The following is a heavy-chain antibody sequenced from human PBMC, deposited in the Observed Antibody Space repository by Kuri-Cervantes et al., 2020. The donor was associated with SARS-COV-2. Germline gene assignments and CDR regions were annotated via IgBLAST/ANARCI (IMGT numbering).Heavy chain of an antibody. J-gene: IGHJ4*02. CDR1: GYTFSNYG. D-gene: IGHD1-1*01. V-gene: IGHV1-18*04. Sequence: ASVKVSCKASGYTFSNYGFSWVRQAPGQGLEWMGWVSSYTGNTDYAQKFLGRITMTADKSTTTADLELRSLRSDDTAVYYCARVNWDVPFTTLDYWGQGTLVHVSS. CDR3: ARVNWDVPFTTLDY. CDR2: VSSYTGNT.